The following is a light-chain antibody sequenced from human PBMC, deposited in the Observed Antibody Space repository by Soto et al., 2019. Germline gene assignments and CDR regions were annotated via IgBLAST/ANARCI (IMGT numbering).Light chain of an antibody. CDR2: GAS. Sequence: EIVMTQSPATLSVSPGERATLSCRASQSVSSNLAWYQQKPGQAHRLLIYGASTRATGIPARFSGSGSGTEFTLNISSLQTEDFAVYYCQQYNNWPPMDTFGQVTKLEIK. CDR1: QSVSSN. CDR3: QQYNNWPPMDT. V-gene: IGKV3-15*01. J-gene: IGKJ2*01.